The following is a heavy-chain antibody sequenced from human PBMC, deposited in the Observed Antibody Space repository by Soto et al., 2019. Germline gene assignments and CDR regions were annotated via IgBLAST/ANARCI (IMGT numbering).Heavy chain of an antibody. CDR1: GFTFSSYS. CDR3: ARYVRIDSGSYPDAFDI. J-gene: IGHJ3*02. Sequence: GGSLRLSCAASGFTFSSYSMNWVRQAPGKGLEWVSSISSSSSYIYYADSVKGRFTISRDNAKNSLYLQMNSLRAEDTAVYYCARYVRIDSGSYPDAFDIWGQGTMVTVSS. CDR2: ISSSSSYI. V-gene: IGHV3-21*01. D-gene: IGHD1-26*01.